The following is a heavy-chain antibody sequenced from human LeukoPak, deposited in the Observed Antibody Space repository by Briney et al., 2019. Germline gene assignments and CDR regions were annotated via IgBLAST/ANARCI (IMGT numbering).Heavy chain of an antibody. CDR2: IYSDGST. CDR1: GFTVNNNY. CDR3: ASWGEGALDN. J-gene: IGHJ4*02. D-gene: IGHD1-26*01. Sequence: GGSLRLSCEASGFTVNNNYMSWVRQAPGKGLEWVSVIYSDGSTYYANSVKGRFTISRDNSKNTLYLQMNSLRVEDTGVYYCASWGEGALDNWGQGTLVTVSS. V-gene: IGHV3-66*01.